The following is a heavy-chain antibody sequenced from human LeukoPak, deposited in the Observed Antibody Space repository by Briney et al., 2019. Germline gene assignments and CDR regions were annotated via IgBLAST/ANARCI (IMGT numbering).Heavy chain of an antibody. CDR1: GFPFSGYS. CDR2: ISYDGSNK. V-gene: IGHV3-30*04. CDR3: ARAMYYDFWSGYDY. J-gene: IGHJ4*02. Sequence: GGSLRLSCAASGFPFSGYSLHWVRQAPGKGLEWVAVISYDGSNKYYADSVKGRFTISRDNSKNTLYLQMNSLRAEDTAVYYCARAMYYDFWSGYDYWGQGTLVTVSS. D-gene: IGHD3-3*01.